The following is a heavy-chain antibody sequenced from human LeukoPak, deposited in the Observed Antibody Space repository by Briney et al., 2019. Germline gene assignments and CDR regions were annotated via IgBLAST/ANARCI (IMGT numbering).Heavy chain of an antibody. Sequence: QAGGSLRLSCAASGFTFSSYAMSWVRQAPGKGLEWVSAISGSGGSTYYADSVKGRFTISRDNSKNTLYLQMNSLRAEDTAVYYCAKDRDRGYSYGSPLDYWGQGTLVTVPS. CDR3: AKDRDRGYSYGSPLDY. V-gene: IGHV3-23*01. CDR2: ISGSGGST. CDR1: GFTFSSYA. J-gene: IGHJ4*02. D-gene: IGHD5-18*01.